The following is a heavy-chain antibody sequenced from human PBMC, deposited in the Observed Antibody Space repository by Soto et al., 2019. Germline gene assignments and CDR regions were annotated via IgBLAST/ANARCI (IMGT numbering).Heavy chain of an antibody. J-gene: IGHJ2*01. CDR1: GGTFSSYT. Sequence: QVQLVQSGAEVKKPGSSVKVSCKASGGTFSSYTISWVRQAPGQGLEWMGRIIPILGIANYAQKFQGRVTITADKSMSTADRELSSLRSEDTAVYYCARAPVMCGGDCYTFDLWGRGTLVTVSS. D-gene: IGHD2-21*02. V-gene: IGHV1-69*02. CDR3: ARAPVMCGGDCYTFDL. CDR2: IIPILGIA.